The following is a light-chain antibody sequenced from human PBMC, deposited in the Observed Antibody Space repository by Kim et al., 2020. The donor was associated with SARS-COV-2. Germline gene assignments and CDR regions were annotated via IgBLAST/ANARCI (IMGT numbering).Light chain of an antibody. CDR2: DVS. CDR1: PDISNS. V-gene: IGKV1-33*01. CDR3: QQLHYLIT. Sequence: SAPVSDSLTITCQATPDISNSLHGYPQKTGTPPNLLFYDVSTLKTGFPSIFMGSGSGTKSTFTFTSLRPEVFGSYYCQQLHYLITFGLRTRLEIK. J-gene: IGKJ5*01.